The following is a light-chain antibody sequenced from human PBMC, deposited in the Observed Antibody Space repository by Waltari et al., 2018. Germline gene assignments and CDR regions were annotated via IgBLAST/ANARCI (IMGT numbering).Light chain of an antibody. CDR2: KAS. Sequence: DLQMTQSPSSLSASVGDRVTITCRASENVNNYLNWYQQKPGKAPKLLIYKASTLQSGVPSRFSGSGSGTDYTFTISSLQSEDVGTYYCQHNYGTPLTFGGGTKVEIK. V-gene: IGKV1-39*01. CDR1: ENVNNY. J-gene: IGKJ4*01. CDR3: QHNYGTPLT.